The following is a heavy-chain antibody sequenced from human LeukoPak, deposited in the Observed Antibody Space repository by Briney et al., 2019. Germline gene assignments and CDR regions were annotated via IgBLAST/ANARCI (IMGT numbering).Heavy chain of an antibody. J-gene: IGHJ4*02. CDR3: ANIGGRYYYDSSGPDLFDY. CDR1: GFTFSSYA. CDR2: ISGSGGST. Sequence: PGGSLRLSCAASGFTFSSYAMSWVRQAPGKGLEWVSAISGSGGSTYYVDSVKGRFTISRDNSKNTLYLQMNSLRAEDTAVYYCANIGGRYYYDSSGPDLFDYWGQGTLVTVSS. D-gene: IGHD3-22*01. V-gene: IGHV3-23*01.